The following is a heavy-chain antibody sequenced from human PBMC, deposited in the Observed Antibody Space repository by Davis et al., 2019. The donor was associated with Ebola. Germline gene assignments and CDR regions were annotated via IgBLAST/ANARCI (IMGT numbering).Heavy chain of an antibody. Sequence: SETLSLTCTVSGGSISSSSYYWGWIRQPPGKGLEWIGSIYYSGSPNYNPSLKSRVTISVDTSKNQFSLKLSSVTAADTAIYYCAREKRSYYGMDVWGPGTTVTVSS. CDR3: AREKRSYYGMDV. CDR2: IYYSGSP. CDR1: GGSISSSSYY. V-gene: IGHV4-39*07. J-gene: IGHJ6*02.